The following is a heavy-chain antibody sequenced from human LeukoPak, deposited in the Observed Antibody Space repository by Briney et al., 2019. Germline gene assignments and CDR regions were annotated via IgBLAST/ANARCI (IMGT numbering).Heavy chain of an antibody. CDR2: FYSDGST. V-gene: IGHV3-53*01. Sequence: GRSLRLSCAASGSTVSNNYMSWVHQAPGKGLEWVSVFYSDGSTYYADSVKGRFTISRDNSKNTLFLQMNSLRPEDTAVYYCMLPPWAAGGPWGQGTLVAVSS. D-gene: IGHD6-13*01. CDR3: MLPPWAAGGP. CDR1: GSTVSNNY. J-gene: IGHJ5*02.